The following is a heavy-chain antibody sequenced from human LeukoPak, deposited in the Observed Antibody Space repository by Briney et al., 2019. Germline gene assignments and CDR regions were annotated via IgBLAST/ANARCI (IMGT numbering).Heavy chain of an antibody. CDR2: IIPIFGTA. CDR3: ARSSVGPYSSSSGWFDP. D-gene: IGHD6-6*01. J-gene: IGHJ5*02. CDR1: GGTFSSYA. V-gene: IGHV1-69*01. Sequence: ASVKVSCKASGGTFSSYAISWVRQAPGQGLEWVGGIIPIFGTANYAQKFQGRVTITADESTSTAYMELSSLRSEDTAVYYCARSSVGPYSSSSGWFDPWGQGTLVTVSS.